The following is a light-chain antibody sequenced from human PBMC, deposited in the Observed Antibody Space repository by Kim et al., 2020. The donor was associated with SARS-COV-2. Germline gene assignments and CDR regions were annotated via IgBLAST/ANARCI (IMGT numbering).Light chain of an antibody. CDR1: QSLVHSNGITF. CDR3: MQGVHWPYT. V-gene: IGKV2-30*02. Sequence: ASISFRSSQSLVHSNGITFLSWFQQRPGQSPRRLIYKVSNRDSGVPDRFSGSGSGNDFTLKISSVEAEDVGIYYCMQGVHWPYTFGQGTKLEI. J-gene: IGKJ2*01. CDR2: KVS.